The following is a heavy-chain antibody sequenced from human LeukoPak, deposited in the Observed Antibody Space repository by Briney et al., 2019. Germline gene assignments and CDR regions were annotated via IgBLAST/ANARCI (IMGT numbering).Heavy chain of an antibody. D-gene: IGHD2-15*01. V-gene: IGHV1-18*04. J-gene: IGHJ6*02. CDR1: GYTFTGYY. CDR3: ARAATDCYYYGMDV. CDR2: ISAYNGNT. Sequence: ASVKVSCKASGYTFTGYYMHWVRQAPGQGLEWMGWISAYNGNTNYAQKLQGRVTMTTDTSTSTAYMELRSLRSDDTAVYYCARAATDCYYYGMDVWGQGTTVTVSS.